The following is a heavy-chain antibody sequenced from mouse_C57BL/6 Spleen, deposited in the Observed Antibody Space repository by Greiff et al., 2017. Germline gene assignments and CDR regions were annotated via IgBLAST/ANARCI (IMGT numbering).Heavy chain of an antibody. CDR2: INPSNGGT. V-gene: IGHV1-53*01. Sequence: VQLQQPGTELVKPGASVKLSCKASGYTFTSYWMHWVKQRPGQGLEWIGNINPSNGGTNYNEKFKSKATLTVDKSSSTAYMQLSSLTSEDSAVYYSARCRDYYGGSLWYIDVWGTGTTVTVSS. D-gene: IGHD1-1*01. J-gene: IGHJ1*03. CDR3: ARCRDYYGGSLWYIDV. CDR1: GYTFTSYW.